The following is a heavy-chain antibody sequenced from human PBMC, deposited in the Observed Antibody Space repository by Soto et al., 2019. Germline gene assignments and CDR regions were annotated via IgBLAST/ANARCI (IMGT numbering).Heavy chain of an antibody. CDR3: ARVASGGPYSTDY. D-gene: IGHD2-15*01. J-gene: IGHJ4*02. CDR2: IRTGSSAT. CDR1: GLSFSSSS. Sequence: EVQLVESGGGLVQPGGSLRLSCVVSGLSFSSSSMNWVRQTPGKGLELISYIRTGSSATKYADSVKGRFTVSRDDAKNSLYLQMNSLRAEDTAVYYCARVASGGPYSTDYWGQGTLVTVSS. V-gene: IGHV3-48*01.